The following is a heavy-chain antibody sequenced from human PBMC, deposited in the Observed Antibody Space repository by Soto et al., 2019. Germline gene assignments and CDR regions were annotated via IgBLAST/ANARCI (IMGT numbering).Heavy chain of an antibody. CDR1: GFTFRTYY. Sequence: EVELVESGGGLVKPGGSLPLSCAPAGFTFRTYYMIWFPQVPGKGLEWVSSISAGGSKIYYAPSVKGRFTNSRDNAKNSLYLQINSLRAEDTAVYYCARQYPSSSRHFDHWGQGTLVTVSS. J-gene: IGHJ4*02. V-gene: IGHV3-21*01. CDR2: ISAGGSKI. CDR3: ARQYPSSSRHFDH. D-gene: IGHD6-6*01.